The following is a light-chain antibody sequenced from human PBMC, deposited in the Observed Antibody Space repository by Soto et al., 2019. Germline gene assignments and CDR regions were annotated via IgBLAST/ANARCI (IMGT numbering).Light chain of an antibody. Sequence: QSALTQPASVSGSPGQSITISCTGTSSDIGGYNYVSWYRQHPGKAPELMIYDVANRPSGVSDRFSGSKSGNTASLTISGLQAEDEADYYCCSYAGSYTHYVFGTGTKVTVL. CDR1: SSDIGGYNY. CDR3: CSYAGSYTHYV. V-gene: IGLV2-14*03. CDR2: DVA. J-gene: IGLJ1*01.